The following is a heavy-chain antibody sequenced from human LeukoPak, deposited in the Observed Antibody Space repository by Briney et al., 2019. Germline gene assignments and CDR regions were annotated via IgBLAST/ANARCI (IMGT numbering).Heavy chain of an antibody. CDR3: VVNFS. V-gene: IGHV3-11*01. Sequence: PGGSLRLSCAASGFTFSDYNMRWIRQAPGKGLEWVSSISRSGSTKYYADSVKGRFTISRGNAKNSLFLQMNSLRAEDTAVYYCVVNFSWGQGTLVTVSS. CDR2: ISRSGSTK. J-gene: IGHJ5*02. D-gene: IGHD1-1*01. CDR1: GFTFSDYN.